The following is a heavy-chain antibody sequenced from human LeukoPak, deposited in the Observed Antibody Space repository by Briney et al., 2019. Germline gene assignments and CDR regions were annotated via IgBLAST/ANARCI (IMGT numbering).Heavy chain of an antibody. CDR2: IIPIFGTA. J-gene: IGHJ4*02. Sequence: GASVKVSCKASGGTFSSYAISWVRQAPGQGLEWMGGIIPIFGTANYAQKFQGRVTITADESTSTAYMELSSLRSEDTAVYYCARLRHYGDHEAQENYWGQGTLVTVSS. V-gene: IGHV1-69*13. CDR3: ARLRHYGDHEAQENY. CDR1: GGTFSSYA. D-gene: IGHD4-17*01.